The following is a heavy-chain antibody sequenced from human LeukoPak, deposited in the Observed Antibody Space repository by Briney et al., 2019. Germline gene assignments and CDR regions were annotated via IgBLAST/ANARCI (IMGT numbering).Heavy chain of an antibody. CDR3: AKDFSVCDFWSAPSRLDY. D-gene: IGHD3-3*01. CDR1: GFTFSSYA. CDR2: ISGSGGST. Sequence: GGSLRLSCAASGFTFSSYAMSWVRQAPGKGLEWVSAISGSGGSTYYADSVKGRFTISRDNSKNTLYLQTNSLRAEDTAVYYCAKDFSVCDFWSAPSRLDYWGQGTLVTVSS. J-gene: IGHJ4*02. V-gene: IGHV3-23*01.